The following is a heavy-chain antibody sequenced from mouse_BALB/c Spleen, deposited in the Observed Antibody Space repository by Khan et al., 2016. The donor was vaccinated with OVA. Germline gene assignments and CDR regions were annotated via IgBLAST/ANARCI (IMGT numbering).Heavy chain of an antibody. CDR2: ISSGSSTI. CDR1: GFTFSSFG. Sequence: EVELVESGGGLVQPGGSRKLSCAASGFTFSSFGMHWVRQAPEKGLEWVAYISSGSSTIYYADTVKGRFTISRDNPKNTLFLQKTSLRSDETAMYYCARSHGAYWGQGTLVTVSA. J-gene: IGHJ3*01. CDR3: ARSHGAY. V-gene: IGHV5-17*02.